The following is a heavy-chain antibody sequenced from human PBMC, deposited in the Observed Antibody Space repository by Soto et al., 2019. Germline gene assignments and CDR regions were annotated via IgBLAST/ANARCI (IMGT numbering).Heavy chain of an antibody. V-gene: IGHV1-2*02. CDR3: ATGLRDFYCFDF. CDR1: GYTFTGYY. CDR2: INPNRGGT. D-gene: IGHD3-16*01. Sequence: ASVKVSCKASGYTFTGYYMHWVRQAPGQGLEWMGWINPNRGGTNYAQKFQGRVTMTRDTSISTAYMELSRLRSNDTAVYYCATGLRDFYCFDFWGQGTLVTVSS. J-gene: IGHJ4*02.